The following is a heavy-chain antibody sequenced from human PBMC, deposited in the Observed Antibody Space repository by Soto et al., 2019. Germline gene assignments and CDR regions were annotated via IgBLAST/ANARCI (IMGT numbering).Heavy chain of an antibody. J-gene: IGHJ3*02. V-gene: IGHV4-59*01. D-gene: IGHD4-17*01. Sequence: QVQLQESGPGLVKPSETLSLTCTVSGGSISSYYWSWIRQPPGKGLEWIGYIYYSGSTNYNPSLKSRVTISVDTSKNQFSLKLSSVPAADTAVYYCARWMTTVTTRAAFDIWGQGTMVTVSS. CDR3: ARWMTTVTTRAAFDI. CDR1: GGSISSYY. CDR2: IYYSGST.